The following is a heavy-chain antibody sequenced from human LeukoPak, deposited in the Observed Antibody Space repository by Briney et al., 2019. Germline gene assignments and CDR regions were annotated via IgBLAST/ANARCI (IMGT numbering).Heavy chain of an antibody. Sequence: GASVKVSCKASGYTFTGYYMHWVRQATGQGLEWMGWMNPNSGNTGYAQKFQGRVTITRNTSISTAYMELSSLRSEDTAVYYCARDLAAAVPLTLDYWGQGTLVTVSS. V-gene: IGHV1-8*03. CDR1: GYTFTGYY. J-gene: IGHJ4*02. CDR2: MNPNSGNT. D-gene: IGHD6-13*01. CDR3: ARDLAAAVPLTLDY.